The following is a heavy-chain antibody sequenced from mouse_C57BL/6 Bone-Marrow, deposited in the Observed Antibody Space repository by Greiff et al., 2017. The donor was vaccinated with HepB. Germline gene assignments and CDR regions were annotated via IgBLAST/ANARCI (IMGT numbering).Heavy chain of an antibody. CDR2: IYPGSGST. CDR3: ATLRRRTWYFDV. CDR1: GYTFTSYW. Sequence: QVQLQQPGAELVKPGASVKMSCKASGYTFTSYWITWVKQRPGQGLEWIGDIYPGSGSTNYNEKFKSKATLTVNTSSSTAYMQLSSLTSEDSAVYYCATLRRRTWYFDVWGTGTTVTVSS. J-gene: IGHJ1*03. V-gene: IGHV1-55*01. D-gene: IGHD2-4*01.